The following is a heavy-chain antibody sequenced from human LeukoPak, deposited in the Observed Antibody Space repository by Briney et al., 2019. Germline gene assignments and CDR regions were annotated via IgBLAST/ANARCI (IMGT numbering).Heavy chain of an antibody. D-gene: IGHD6-19*01. V-gene: IGHV5-51*01. CDR2: IYPDDADT. J-gene: IGHJ4*02. CDR3: ARQRRSSGWPNDY. CDR1: GYSFTSSW. Sequence: GESLKISCKGSGYSFTSSWIARVRQMPGKGLEWMGIIYPDDADTRYSPSFQGQVTITADKSISTAYLQWSSLKASDNAMYYCARQRRSSGWPNDYWGQGTLVTVSS.